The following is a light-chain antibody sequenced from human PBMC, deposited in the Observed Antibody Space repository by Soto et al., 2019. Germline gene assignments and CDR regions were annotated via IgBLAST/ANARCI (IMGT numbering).Light chain of an antibody. CDR3: HQYSNWPLT. CDR1: QSVRSN. Sequence: EIVMTQSPATLSVSPGERATLSCRASQSVRSNLAWYQQKPGQAPRLLVYGASTRATGFPARFSGSGSGTEFTLTISSLQSEDFAVYYCHQYSNWPLTFGGGTKVEIK. V-gene: IGKV3-15*01. J-gene: IGKJ4*01. CDR2: GAS.